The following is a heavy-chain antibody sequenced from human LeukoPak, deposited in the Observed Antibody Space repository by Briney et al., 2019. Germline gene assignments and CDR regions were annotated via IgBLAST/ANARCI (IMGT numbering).Heavy chain of an antibody. CDR3: ARLMNYYDSSGYYPPGY. Sequence: GGSLRLSCAASGFTFSSYSMNWVRQAPGKGLEWVSGISGSGGRTYYADSVKGRFTFSRDNSKNTLYLQMNSLRAEDTAVYYCARLMNYYDSSGYYPPGYWGQGTLVTVSS. J-gene: IGHJ4*02. CDR1: GFTFSSYS. D-gene: IGHD3-22*01. CDR2: ISGSGGRT. V-gene: IGHV3-23*01.